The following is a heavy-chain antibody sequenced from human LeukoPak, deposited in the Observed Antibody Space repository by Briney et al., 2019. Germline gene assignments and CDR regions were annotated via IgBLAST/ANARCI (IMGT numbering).Heavy chain of an antibody. J-gene: IGHJ4*02. CDR1: GYRFTNYW. CDR2: MYPGDSDT. D-gene: IGHD5-24*01. CDR3: ARLDGFINGGHFDY. V-gene: IGHV5-51*01. Sequence: GESLKISCKGSGYRFTNYWIGWVRQMPGKGLEWMGIMYPGDSDTRYSPSFQGQGTISADKSISTAYLQWSSLKASDTAIYYCARLDGFINGGHFDYWGQGALVTVSS.